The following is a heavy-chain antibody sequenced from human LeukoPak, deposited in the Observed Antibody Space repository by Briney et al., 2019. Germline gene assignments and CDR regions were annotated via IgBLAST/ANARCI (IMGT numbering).Heavy chain of an antibody. J-gene: IGHJ6*02. CDR3: ASEGPRSSWNYYYYYGMDV. CDR2: INPNSGGT. V-gene: IGHV1-2*02. D-gene: IGHD6-13*01. Sequence: ASVKVSCKASGYTFTGYYMHWVRQAPGQGLEWMGWINPNSGGTNYAQKFQGRVTMTRDTSISTAYMELSRLRSDDTAVYYCASEGPRSSWNYYYYYGMDVWGQGTTVTVPS. CDR1: GYTFTGYY.